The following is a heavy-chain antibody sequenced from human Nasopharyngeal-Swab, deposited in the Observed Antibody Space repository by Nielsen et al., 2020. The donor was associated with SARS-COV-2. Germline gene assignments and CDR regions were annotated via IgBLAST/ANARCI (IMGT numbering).Heavy chain of an antibody. CDR1: GFTFSSYW. CDR2: ISDSGSYR. CDR3: ARGLSITYFYYGMDV. Sequence: GESLKISCAASGFTFSSYWMTWIRQAPGKGLEWVSFISDSGSYRNHADSVKGRFTISRDNAKNSLYLEMESLRVEDTAVYYCARGLSITYFYYGMDVWGQGTSVTVSS. V-gene: IGHV3-11*05. D-gene: IGHD1-14*01. J-gene: IGHJ6*02.